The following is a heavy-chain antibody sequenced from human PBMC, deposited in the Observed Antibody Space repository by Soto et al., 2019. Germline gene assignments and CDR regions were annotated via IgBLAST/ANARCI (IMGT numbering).Heavy chain of an antibody. V-gene: IGHV4-31*03. J-gene: IGHJ5*02. CDR2: IYYSGST. CDR1: GGSISSGGYY. CDR3: ARERRDFWYDNWFDP. Sequence: QVQLQESGPGLVKPSQTLSLTCTVSGGSISSGGYYWSWIRQHPGKGLEWIGYIYYSGSTYYNPSLKSRVTISVDTSKNQFSLKLSSVTAADTAVYYCARERRDFWYDNWFDPSGQGTLVTVSS. D-gene: IGHD3-3*01.